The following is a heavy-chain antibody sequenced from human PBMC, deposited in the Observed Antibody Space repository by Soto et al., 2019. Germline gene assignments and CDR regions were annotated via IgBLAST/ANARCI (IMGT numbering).Heavy chain of an antibody. D-gene: IGHD3-3*01. CDR3: ARDQSASDFWSGYLGY. CDR2: INPNSGGT. J-gene: IGHJ4*02. Sequence: ASVKVSRKASGYTFTGYYMHWVRQAPGQGLEWMGWINPNSGGTNYAQKFQGRVTMTRDTSISTAYMELSRLRSDDTAVYYCARDQSASDFWSGYLGYWGQGTLVTVSS. V-gene: IGHV1-2*02. CDR1: GYTFTGYY.